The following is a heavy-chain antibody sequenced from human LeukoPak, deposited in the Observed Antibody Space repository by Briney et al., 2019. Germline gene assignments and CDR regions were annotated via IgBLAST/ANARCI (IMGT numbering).Heavy chain of an antibody. CDR1: GFTFSSYA. Sequence: GGSLRLSCAASGFTFSSYAMSWVRQAPGKGLEWVSAISGSGGSTYYADSVKGRFTISRDNSKNTLYLQMNSLRAEDTAVYYCARDRGIVVVPAVWSIIDYWGQGTLVTVSS. J-gene: IGHJ4*02. CDR2: ISGSGGST. CDR3: ARDRGIVVVPAVWSIIDY. V-gene: IGHV3-23*01. D-gene: IGHD2-2*01.